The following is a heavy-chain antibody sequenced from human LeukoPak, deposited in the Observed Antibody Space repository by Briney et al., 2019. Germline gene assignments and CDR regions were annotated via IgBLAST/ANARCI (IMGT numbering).Heavy chain of an antibody. J-gene: IGHJ3*02. CDR2: INAGNGNT. Sequence: GASVKVSCKASGYTFTDYAMHWVRQAPGQRLEWMGWINAGNGNTKYSQKFQGRVTITRDTSASTAYMELSSLRSEDTAVYYCARPYSSGWYGGDAFDIWGQGTMVTVSS. CDR3: ARPYSSGWYGGDAFDI. D-gene: IGHD6-19*01. V-gene: IGHV1-3*01. CDR1: GYTFTDYA.